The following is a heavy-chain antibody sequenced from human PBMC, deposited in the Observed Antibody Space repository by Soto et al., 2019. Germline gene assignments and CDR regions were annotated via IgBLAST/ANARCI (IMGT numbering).Heavy chain of an antibody. D-gene: IGHD2-15*01. J-gene: IGHJ3*02. CDR3: AKDQGYCSGGSCGAFDI. CDR1: GFTFSSYA. Sequence: GGSLRLSCAASGFTFSSYAMSWVRQAPGKGLEWVSAISGSGGSTYYADSVKGRFTISRDNSKNTLYLQMNSLRAEDTAVYYCAKDQGYCSGGSCGAFDIWGQGTMVTVSS. V-gene: IGHV3-23*01. CDR2: ISGSGGST.